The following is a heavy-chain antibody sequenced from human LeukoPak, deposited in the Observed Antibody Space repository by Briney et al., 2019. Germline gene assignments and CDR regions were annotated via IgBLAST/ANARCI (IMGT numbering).Heavy chain of an antibody. Sequence: GGSLRLSCAASGFTFSSYWMNWVRQAPGKGLVWVSRIASDGSSTTYADSVKGRFTISRDNAKNSLYLQMNSLRAEDSAVYYCARDFFHSDISRPFDYWGQGTLVTVSS. V-gene: IGHV3-74*01. CDR3: ARDFFHSDISRPFDY. J-gene: IGHJ4*02. CDR1: GFTFSSYW. CDR2: IASDGSST. D-gene: IGHD3-3*02.